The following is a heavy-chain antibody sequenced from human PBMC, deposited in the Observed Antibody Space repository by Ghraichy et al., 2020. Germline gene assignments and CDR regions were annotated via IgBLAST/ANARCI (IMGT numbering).Heavy chain of an antibody. Sequence: GGSLRLSCAASGFTVSSNYMSWVRQAPGKGLEWVSVIYSGGSTYYADSVKGRFTISRDNSRNTLYLQMNSLRAEDTAVYYWARGGVWFGDQPDAFDIWGQGTMVTVSS. D-gene: IGHD3-10*01. CDR2: IYSGGST. CDR1: GFTVSSNY. CDR3: ARGGVWFGDQPDAFDI. V-gene: IGHV3-53*01. J-gene: IGHJ3*02.